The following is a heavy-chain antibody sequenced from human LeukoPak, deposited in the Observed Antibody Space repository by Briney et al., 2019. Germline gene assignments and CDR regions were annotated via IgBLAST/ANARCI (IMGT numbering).Heavy chain of an antibody. CDR3: TTTPYGDYGPDY. CDR2: IKSKTDGGTT. J-gene: IGHJ4*02. CDR1: GFTFSNAW. D-gene: IGHD4-17*01. Sequence: GGSPRLSCAASGFTFSNAWMSWVRQAPGKGLEWVGRIKSKTDGGTTDYAAPVKGRFTISRDDSKNTLYLQMNSLKTEDTAVYYCTTTPYGDYGPDYWGQGTLVTVSS. V-gene: IGHV3-15*01.